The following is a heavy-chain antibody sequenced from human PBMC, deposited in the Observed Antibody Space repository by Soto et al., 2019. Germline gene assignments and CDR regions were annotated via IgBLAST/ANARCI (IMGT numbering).Heavy chain of an antibody. CDR3: ARVAMITFGGVRSAEYYFDY. J-gene: IGHJ4*02. CDR2: IYSGGST. D-gene: IGHD3-16*01. V-gene: IGHV3-53*01. Sequence: PGGSLRLSCAASGFTVSSNYMSWVRQAPGKGLEWVSVIYSGGSTYYADSVKGRFTISRDDSKNTLYLQMNSLRAEDTAVYYCARVAMITFGGVRSAEYYFDYWGQGTLVTVSS. CDR1: GFTVSSNY.